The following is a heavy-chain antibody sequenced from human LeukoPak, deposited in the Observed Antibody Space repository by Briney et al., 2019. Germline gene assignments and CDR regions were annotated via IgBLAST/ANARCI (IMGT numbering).Heavy chain of an antibody. Sequence: ASVKVSCKASGYTFSSYGISWVRQAPGQGLEWMGIINPSGGSTSYAQKFQGRVIMTRDTSTSTVYMELSSLRSEDTAVYYCARERYSLFDPWGQGTLVTVSS. CDR1: GYTFSSYG. CDR3: ARERYSLFDP. CDR2: INPSGGST. V-gene: IGHV1-46*01. D-gene: IGHD1-1*01. J-gene: IGHJ5*02.